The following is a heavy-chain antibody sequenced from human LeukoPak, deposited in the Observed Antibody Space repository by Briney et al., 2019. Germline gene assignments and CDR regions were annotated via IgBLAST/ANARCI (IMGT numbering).Heavy chain of an antibody. D-gene: IGHD2-15*01. Sequence: SETLSLTCTVSGGSISSYYWSWIRQPPGKGLEWIGYMYYSGSTNYNPSLKSRVTISVDASKNQFSLKLSSVTAADTAVYYCATKSWYCSGGSCYWPDAFDIWGQGTMVTVSS. CDR1: GGSISSYY. V-gene: IGHV4-59*01. J-gene: IGHJ3*02. CDR2: MYYSGST. CDR3: ATKSWYCSGGSCYWPDAFDI.